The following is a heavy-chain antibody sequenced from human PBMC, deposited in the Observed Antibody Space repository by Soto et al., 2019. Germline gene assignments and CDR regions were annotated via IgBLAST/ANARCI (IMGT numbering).Heavy chain of an antibody. CDR2: ISSSSSTI. V-gene: IGHV3-48*02. CDR1: GFTFSSYS. CDR3: ARGGGIIAAADYYYYGMDV. D-gene: IGHD6-13*01. Sequence: GGSLRLSCAASGFTFSSYSMNWVRQAPGKGLEWVSYISSSSSTIYYADSVKGRFTISRDNAKNSLYLQMNSLRDEGTAVYYCARGGGIIAAADYYYYGMDVWGQGTTVTVSS. J-gene: IGHJ6*02.